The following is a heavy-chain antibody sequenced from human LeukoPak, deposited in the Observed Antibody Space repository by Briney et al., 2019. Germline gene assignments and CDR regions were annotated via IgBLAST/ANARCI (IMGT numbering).Heavy chain of an antibody. CDR1: GYTFTGYY. V-gene: IGHV1-2*02. Sequence: ASVKVSCKASGYTFTGYYMHWVRQAPGQGLEWMGWINPNSGGTNYAQKFQGRVTMTTDTSISTAYMELSRLRSDDTAVYYCARECYYDNSGYFDIWGQGTMVTVSS. CDR2: INPNSGGT. J-gene: IGHJ3*02. CDR3: ARECYYDNSGYFDI. D-gene: IGHD3-22*01.